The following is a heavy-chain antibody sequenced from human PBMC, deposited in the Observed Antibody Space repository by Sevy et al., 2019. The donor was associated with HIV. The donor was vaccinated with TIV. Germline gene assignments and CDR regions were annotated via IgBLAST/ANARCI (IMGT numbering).Heavy chain of an antibody. Sequence: ASVKVSCKEPGGTFSRYSVSWVRQAPGQGLEWMGGLIPILGTANYTQKFQGRVTITADESTDTAYMELSSLTPDDTAMYFCARYPLGLTGYSDYWGQGTLVTVSS. CDR3: ARYPLGLTGYSDY. D-gene: IGHD3-9*01. CDR2: LIPILGTA. CDR1: GGTFSRYS. V-gene: IGHV1-69*13. J-gene: IGHJ4*02.